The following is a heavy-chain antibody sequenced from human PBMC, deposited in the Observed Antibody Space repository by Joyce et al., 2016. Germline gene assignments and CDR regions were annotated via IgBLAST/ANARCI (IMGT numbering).Heavy chain of an antibody. V-gene: IGHV4-61*01. Sequence: HLQESGPGLVKPSETLSLTCTISGDSFSDTSYYWSWIRQPPGKGLEWLGFIYNSETTHDNPSLGGRLSISAGAAKKQFSLRLTSVTSADTAVYYCATSLPSRVGGFQFFGLDVWGQGTTVIV. J-gene: IGHJ6*02. CDR1: GDSFSDTSYY. CDR2: IYNSETT. CDR3: ATSLPSRVGGFQFFGLDV. D-gene: IGHD3-10*01.